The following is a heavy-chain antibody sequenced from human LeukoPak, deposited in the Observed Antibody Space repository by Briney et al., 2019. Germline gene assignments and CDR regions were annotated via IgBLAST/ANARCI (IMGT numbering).Heavy chain of an antibody. V-gene: IGHV4-4*07. D-gene: IGHD3-10*01. CDR1: GGSISSYY. CDR2: IYTSGST. J-gene: IGHJ3*02. Sequence: PSETLSLTCTVSGGSISSYYWSWLRQPAGKGLEWIGRIYTSGSTNYNPSLKSRVTMSVDTSKNQFSLKLSSVTAADTAVYYCARETYYYGSGSPDAFDIWGQGTMVTVSS. CDR3: ARETYYYGSGSPDAFDI.